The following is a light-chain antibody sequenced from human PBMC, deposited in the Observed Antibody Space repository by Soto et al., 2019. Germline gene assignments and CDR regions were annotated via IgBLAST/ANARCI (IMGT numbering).Light chain of an antibody. CDR2: HAS. CDR1: RSLSSDY. J-gene: IGKJ5*01. CDR3: QQYGSLPIT. Sequence: IVLMQSPDTLSLSPGERATLSCRASRSLSSDYLAWYQQKPGQAPRLLFYHASRRATGTPDRFSGSGSGTDFTLTISRVEPEDFAVYYCQQYGSLPITFGQGTRLEIK. V-gene: IGKV3-20*01.